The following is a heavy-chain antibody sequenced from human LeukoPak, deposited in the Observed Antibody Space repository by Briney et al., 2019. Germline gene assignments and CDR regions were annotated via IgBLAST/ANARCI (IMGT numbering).Heavy chain of an antibody. Sequence: SETLSLTCAVYGGSFSGYYWSWIRQPPGKGLEWIGEINHSGSTNYNPSLKSRVTISVDTSKNQFSLKLSSVTAADTAVYYCARRKKGPRHSGWFDPWGQGTLVTVSS. CDR3: ARRKKGPRHSGWFDP. CDR1: GGSFSGYY. V-gene: IGHV4-34*01. D-gene: IGHD7-27*01. J-gene: IGHJ5*02. CDR2: INHSGST.